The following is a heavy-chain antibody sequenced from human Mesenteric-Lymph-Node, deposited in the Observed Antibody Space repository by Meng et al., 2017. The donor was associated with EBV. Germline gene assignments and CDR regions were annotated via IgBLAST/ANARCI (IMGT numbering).Heavy chain of an antibody. CDR3: ARGEVFDS. CDR1: GGSINSFY. CDR2: IYHSGST. J-gene: IGHJ4*02. Sequence: QVQPQESGPGLVKPSDTLSLTCNVSGGSINSFYWSWIRQPPGKGLEWIGYIYHSGSTNYNPSLKSRVTMSVDMSKNQFSLKLSSVTAADTAVYYCARGEVFDSWGQGTLVTVSS. V-gene: IGHV4-59*07.